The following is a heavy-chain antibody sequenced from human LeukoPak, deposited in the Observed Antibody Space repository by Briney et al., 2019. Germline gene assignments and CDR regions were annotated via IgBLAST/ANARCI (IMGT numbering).Heavy chain of an antibody. CDR1: GFTFSDFW. CDR2: IKEDGTEK. Sequence: GGSLRLSCAASGFTFSDFWMTWVRQTPGKGLEWVANIKEDGTEKNLVDSVKGRFTISRDNTKNLLFLEMNNLRGDDTAIYYCVRESRPGGAMGLYHNLDYWGQGTLVAVSS. V-gene: IGHV3-7*01. D-gene: IGHD1-1*01. CDR3: VRESRPGGAMGLYHNLDY. J-gene: IGHJ4*02.